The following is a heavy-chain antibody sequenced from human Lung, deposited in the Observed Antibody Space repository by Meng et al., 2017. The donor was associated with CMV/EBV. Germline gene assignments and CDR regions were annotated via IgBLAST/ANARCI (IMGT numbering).Heavy chain of an antibody. Sequence: TVSSGPMSSGVYCWSWIRQHPEKGLEWIGYSYYDGTTHYNPSLRSRVSISVDTSKNQFSLKLNSVTAADMAVYFCARQAPDNWLDPWGQGALVTVSS. V-gene: IGHV4-31*03. CDR1: SGPMSSGVYC. J-gene: IGHJ5*02. CDR3: ARQAPDNWLDP. CDR2: SYYDGTT.